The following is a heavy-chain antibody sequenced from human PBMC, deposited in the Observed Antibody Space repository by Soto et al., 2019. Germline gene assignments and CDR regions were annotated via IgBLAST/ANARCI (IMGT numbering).Heavy chain of an antibody. CDR3: TRVATPGLDY. CDR2: MSYDGSSE. V-gene: IGHV3-30-3*01. D-gene: IGHD5-12*01. CDR1: GFTFSSYT. J-gene: IGHJ4*02. Sequence: QVQLVESGGGVVQPGRSLRLSCAVSGFTFSSYTMHWVRQAPGKGLEWVAVMSYDGSSEYYADSVKGRFTISRDNSKNTLYLQLNSLRTEDTAVYYCTRVATPGLDYWGQGTLVTVSS.